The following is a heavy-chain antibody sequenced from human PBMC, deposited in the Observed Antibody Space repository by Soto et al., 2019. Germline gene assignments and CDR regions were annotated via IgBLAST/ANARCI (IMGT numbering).Heavy chain of an antibody. V-gene: IGHV3-30*18. J-gene: IGHJ6*02. CDR3: EKDGLFYAAPPDYYGMDV. D-gene: IGHD4-17*01. CDR2: ISYDGSNK. Sequence: GGSLRLSCAASGFTFSSYGMHWVRQAPGKGLEWVAVISYDGSNKYYADSVKGRFTISRDNSKNTLYLQMNSLRAEDRAVYYCEKDGLFYAAPPDYYGMDVWGQGTTVTVAS. CDR1: GFTFSSYG.